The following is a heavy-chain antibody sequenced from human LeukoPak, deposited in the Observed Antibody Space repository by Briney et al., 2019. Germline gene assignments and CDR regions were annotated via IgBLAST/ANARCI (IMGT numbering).Heavy chain of an antibody. Sequence: GASVKVSCKASGYTFTGYYMHWVRQAPGQGLEWMGRINPNSGGTNYAQKFQGRVTMTRDTSISTAYMELSRLRSDDTAVYYCARDRYYYDSSGYSAGYAFDIWSQGTMVTVSS. CDR1: GYTFTGYY. D-gene: IGHD3-22*01. J-gene: IGHJ3*02. CDR2: INPNSGGT. V-gene: IGHV1-2*06. CDR3: ARDRYYYDSSGYSAGYAFDI.